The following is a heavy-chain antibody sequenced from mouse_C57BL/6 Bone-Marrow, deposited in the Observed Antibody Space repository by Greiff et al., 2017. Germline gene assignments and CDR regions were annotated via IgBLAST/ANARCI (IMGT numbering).Heavy chain of an antibody. CDR1: GYTFTEYT. J-gene: IGHJ3*01. Sequence: QVQLQESGAELVKPGASVKLSCKASGYTFTEYTIHWVKQRPGQGLEWIGWFFPGSGSIKYNEKFKDKATFTADTSSSTVYMRLSRLTSEESADEFCAKHEAGYYYGGRAWFAYWGKGTLVTVSA. V-gene: IGHV1-62-2*01. CDR2: FFPGSGSI. CDR3: AKHEAGYYYGGRAWFAY. D-gene: IGHD1-1*01.